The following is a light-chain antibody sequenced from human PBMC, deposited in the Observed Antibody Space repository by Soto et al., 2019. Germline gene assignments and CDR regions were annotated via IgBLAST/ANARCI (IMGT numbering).Light chain of an antibody. CDR2: GAS. CDR3: QQSYSTPLT. J-gene: IGKJ3*01. V-gene: IGKV1-39*01. Sequence: DIQMTQSPSSLSASVGDRITITCRASQPISTFLNWYRQNPGKAPKLLIYGASSLQSGVPSRFSGSGFGTDFTLTISSLQPEDSATYYCQQSYSTPLTFGPGTKVGIK. CDR1: QPISTF.